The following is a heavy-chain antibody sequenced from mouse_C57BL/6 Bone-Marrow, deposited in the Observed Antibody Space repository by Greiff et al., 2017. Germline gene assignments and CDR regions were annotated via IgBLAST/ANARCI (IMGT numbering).Heavy chain of an antibody. CDR1: GYTFTSYW. CDR3: ARDGNYVRFFAY. V-gene: IGHV1-69*01. J-gene: IGHJ3*01. D-gene: IGHD2-1*01. CDR2: IDPSDRYT. Sequence: QVQLQQPGAELVMPGASVKLSCKASGYTFTSYWMHWVKQRPGQGLEWIGEIDPSDRYTNYNQKFKGKAPLTVDKSSSTASMQLSSLTSEDSAVYYCARDGNYVRFFAYWGHGTLVTVSA.